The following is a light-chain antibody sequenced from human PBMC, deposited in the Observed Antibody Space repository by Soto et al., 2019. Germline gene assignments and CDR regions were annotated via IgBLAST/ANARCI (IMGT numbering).Light chain of an antibody. J-gene: IGLJ2*01. V-gene: IGLV2-14*01. Sequence: QSVLTQPASVSGSPGQSITISCTGTSSDVGGYNYVSWYQQHPGKAPKLMIYDVSNRPSGVSNRFSGSKSGNTASLTISGLQAEDEADYYCSSYTSSSTPVFGGGTQVTVL. CDR3: SSYTSSSTPV. CDR2: DVS. CDR1: SSDVGGYNY.